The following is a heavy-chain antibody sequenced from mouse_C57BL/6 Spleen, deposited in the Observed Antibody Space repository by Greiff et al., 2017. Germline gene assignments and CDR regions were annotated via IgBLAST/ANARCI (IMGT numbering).Heavy chain of an antibody. CDR3: AGRHYGSSYDYAMDY. Sequence: VQLQQPGTELVKPGASVKLSCKASGYTFTSYWMHWVKQRPGQGLEWIGNINPSNGGTNYNEKFKSKATLTVDKSSSTAYVQLSSLTSEDSAVYYCAGRHYGSSYDYAMDYWGQGTSVTVSS. V-gene: IGHV1-53*01. J-gene: IGHJ4*01. CDR2: INPSNGGT. D-gene: IGHD1-1*01. CDR1: GYTFTSYW.